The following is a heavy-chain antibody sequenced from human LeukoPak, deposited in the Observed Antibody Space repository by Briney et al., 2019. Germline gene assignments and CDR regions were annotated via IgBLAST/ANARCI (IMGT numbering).Heavy chain of an antibody. CDR1: GFNFRDCG. CDR3: ARDVGSFALGSAHFDF. CDR2: IWYDGSKT. Sequence: GGSLRLSCAASGFNFRDCGFHWVRQAPGKGLEWVAVIWYDGSKTYYTDSVKGRFTVSRDDSKNTLYLQMNNLRAEDTAVYHCARDVGSFALGSAHFDFWGQGTLVTVPS. J-gene: IGHJ4*02. D-gene: IGHD3-16*01. V-gene: IGHV3-33*01.